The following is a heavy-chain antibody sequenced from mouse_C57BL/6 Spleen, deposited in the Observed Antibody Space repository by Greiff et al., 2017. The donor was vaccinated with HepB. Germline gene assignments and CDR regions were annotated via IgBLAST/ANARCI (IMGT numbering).Heavy chain of an antibody. Sequence: QVQLQQSGPELVKPGASVKISCKASGYAFSSSWMNWVKQRPGKGLEWIGRIYPGDGDTNYNGKFKGKATLTADKSSSTAYMQLSSLTSEDSAVYFCASYIYYYGSSYYAMDYWGQGTSVTVSS. CDR3: ASYIYYYGSSYYAMDY. D-gene: IGHD1-1*01. J-gene: IGHJ4*01. V-gene: IGHV1-82*01. CDR2: IYPGDGDT. CDR1: GYAFSSSW.